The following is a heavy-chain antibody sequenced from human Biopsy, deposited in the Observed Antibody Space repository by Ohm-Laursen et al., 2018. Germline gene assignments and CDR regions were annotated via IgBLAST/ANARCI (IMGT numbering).Heavy chain of an antibody. J-gene: IGHJ4*02. D-gene: IGHD3-10*01. Sequence: GTLSLTCTVSGGSVRSPDHRWNWVRRAPGKGLEWIGNIYYSWTTLYNPSLSGRVTMDLDRSTNQFSLKLESVTSADTAVYFCARAYFYGMGTSNYFLDSWGQGALVTVSS. CDR1: GGSVRSPDHR. CDR3: ARAYFYGMGTSNYFLDS. CDR2: IYYSWTT. V-gene: IGHV4-39*01.